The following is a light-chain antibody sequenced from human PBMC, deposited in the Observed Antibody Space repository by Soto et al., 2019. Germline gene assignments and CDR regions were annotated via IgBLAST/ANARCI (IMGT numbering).Light chain of an antibody. CDR1: QSVSSSY. V-gene: IGKV3-20*01. J-gene: IGKJ5*01. CDR3: QQYGSSPVI. Sequence: IVLTHSPGTLSLSPLERATLSFSASQSVSSSYLAWYQQKPGQAPRLLIYGASSRATGIPDRFSGSGSGTDFTLTISRLEPEDFAVYYCQQYGSSPVIFGQGTRLEIK. CDR2: GAS.